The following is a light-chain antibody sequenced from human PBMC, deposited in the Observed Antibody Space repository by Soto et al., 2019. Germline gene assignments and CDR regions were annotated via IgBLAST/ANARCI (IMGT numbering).Light chain of an antibody. CDR1: NSDIGAFDY. CDR3: SSWATSSTLL. V-gene: IGLV2-14*03. CDR2: AVT. Sequence: QSALTQPASVSGSPGQSITISCTGTNSDIGAFDYVAWYQQYAGRPPKLIIFAVTNRPSGVSNRFSGSKSGNTASLTISGLQAEDEGDYYCSSWATSSTLLFGGGTKLTVL. J-gene: IGLJ2*01.